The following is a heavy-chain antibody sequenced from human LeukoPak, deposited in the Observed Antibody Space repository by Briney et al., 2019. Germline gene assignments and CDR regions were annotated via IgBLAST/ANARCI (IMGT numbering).Heavy chain of an antibody. D-gene: IGHD5-12*01. V-gene: IGHV4-39*01. J-gene: IGHJ6*03. Sequence: PSETLSVTCTVSGGSISSNSYYWGWIRQPPGKGLEWIGNIYYSGSTYYNPSLKSRVTISVDTSKNQFSLKVTSVTAADTAVYYCARSTVADSGHMDVWGTGTTVTVSS. CDR2: IYYSGST. CDR3: ARSTVADSGHMDV. CDR1: GGSISSNSYY.